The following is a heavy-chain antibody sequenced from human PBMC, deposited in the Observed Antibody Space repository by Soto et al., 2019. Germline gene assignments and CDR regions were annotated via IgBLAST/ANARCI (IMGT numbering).Heavy chain of an antibody. J-gene: IGHJ6*02. CDR3: ATADTAMALYYYYYGMDV. D-gene: IGHD5-18*01. Sequence: ASAKVSCKVSGYTLTELSMHWVRQAPGKGLEWMGGFDPEDGETIYAQKFQGRVTMTEDTSTDTAYMELSSLRSEDTAVYYCATADTAMALYYYYYGMDVWGQGTTVTVSS. V-gene: IGHV1-24*01. CDR2: FDPEDGET. CDR1: GYTLTELS.